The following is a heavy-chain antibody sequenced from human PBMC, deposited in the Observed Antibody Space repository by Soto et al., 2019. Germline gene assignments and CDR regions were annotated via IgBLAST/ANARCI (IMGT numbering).Heavy chain of an antibody. V-gene: IGHV3-48*02. CDR1: GFTFSSYS. J-gene: IGHJ5*02. Sequence: GGSLRLSCAASGFTFSSYSMNWVRQAPGKGLEWVSYISSSSSTIYYADSVKGRFTISRDNAKNSLYLQMNSLRDEETAVYYCARAEENDFWSGYYTGNWFDPWGQGTLVTVSS. CDR3: ARAEENDFWSGYYTGNWFDP. CDR2: ISSSSSTI. D-gene: IGHD3-3*01.